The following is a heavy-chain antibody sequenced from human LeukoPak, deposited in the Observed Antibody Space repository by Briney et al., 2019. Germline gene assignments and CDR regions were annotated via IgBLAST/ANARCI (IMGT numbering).Heavy chain of an antibody. CDR1: GYTFTSYA. D-gene: IGHD5-24*01. CDR3: ARDGQRDGYNFGIFPY. CDR2: INAGNGNT. Sequence: ASVKVSCKASGYTFTSYAMHWVRQAPGQRLEWMGWINAGNGNTKYSQKFQGRVTITRDTSASTAYMELSSLRSEDTAVYYCARDGQRDGYNFGIFPYWGQGTLVTVSS. V-gene: IGHV1-3*01. J-gene: IGHJ4*02.